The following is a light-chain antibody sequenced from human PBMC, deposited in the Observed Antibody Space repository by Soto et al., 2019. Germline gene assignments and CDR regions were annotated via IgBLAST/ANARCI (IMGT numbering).Light chain of an antibody. V-gene: IGLV2-14*01. Sequence: QSALTQPASVSGSPGQSITISCTGTSSDVGGYNYVSWYQQHPGKAPKLMIYDVSNRPSGVSNRSSGSKSGNTASLTISGLQAEDEADYYCSSYTSSSTSFYVFGTGTKLTVL. CDR2: DVS. J-gene: IGLJ1*01. CDR1: SSDVGGYNY. CDR3: SSYTSSSTSFYV.